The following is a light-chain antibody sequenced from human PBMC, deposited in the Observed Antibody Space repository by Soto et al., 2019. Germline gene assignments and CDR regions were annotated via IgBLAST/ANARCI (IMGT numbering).Light chain of an antibody. CDR3: QQRSNWRVT. CDR2: DAS. J-gene: IGKJ4*01. Sequence: EIVLTQSPAALSLSPGERATLSCRASQSVNIYLAWYQQKPGQAPRLLIYDASNRATGIPARFSGSGSGTDFTLTISSLEPEDIAVYYCQQRSNWRVTFGGGTKVEMK. V-gene: IGKV3-11*01. CDR1: QSVNIY.